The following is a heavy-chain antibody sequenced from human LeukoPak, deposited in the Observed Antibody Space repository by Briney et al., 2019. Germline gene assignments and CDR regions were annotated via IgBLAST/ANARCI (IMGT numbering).Heavy chain of an antibody. CDR3: ARGGYCSGGSCYSDYYGMDV. Sequence: SVKVSCKASGGTFSSYAISWVRQAPGQGLEWMGGIIPIFGTADYAQKFQGRVTITADESTSTAYMELSSLRSEDTAVYYCARGGYCSGGSCYSDYYGMDVWGQGTTVTVSS. V-gene: IGHV1-69*01. CDR2: IIPIFGTA. CDR1: GGTFSSYA. J-gene: IGHJ6*02. D-gene: IGHD2-15*01.